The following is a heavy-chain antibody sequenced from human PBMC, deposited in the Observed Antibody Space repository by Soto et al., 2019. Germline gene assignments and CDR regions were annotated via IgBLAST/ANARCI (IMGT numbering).Heavy chain of an antibody. J-gene: IGHJ3*02. CDR1: GGSISSSSYY. V-gene: IGHV4-39*02. Sequence: SETLSLTCTVSGGSISSSSYYWGWIRQPPGKGLEWIGSIYYSGSTYYNPSLKSRVTISVDTSKNQFSLKLSSVTAADTTVYYCARERGYYYDSSGYSHAFDIWGQGTMVTVSS. CDR2: IYYSGST. D-gene: IGHD3-22*01. CDR3: ARERGYYYDSSGYSHAFDI.